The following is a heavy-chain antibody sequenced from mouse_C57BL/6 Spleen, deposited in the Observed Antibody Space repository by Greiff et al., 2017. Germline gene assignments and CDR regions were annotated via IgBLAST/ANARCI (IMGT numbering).Heavy chain of an antibody. CDR3: ARRYYGSSLYYYAMDY. J-gene: IGHJ4*01. CDR2: IYPSDSET. V-gene: IGHV1-61*01. D-gene: IGHD1-1*01. CDR1: GYTFTSYW. Sequence: VQLQQPGAELVRPGSSVKLSCKASGYTFTSYWMDWVKQRPGQGLEWIGNIYPSDSETHYNQKFKDKATLTVDKSSSTAYMQLSSLTSEDSAVYYFARRYYGSSLYYYAMDYWGQGTSVTVSS.